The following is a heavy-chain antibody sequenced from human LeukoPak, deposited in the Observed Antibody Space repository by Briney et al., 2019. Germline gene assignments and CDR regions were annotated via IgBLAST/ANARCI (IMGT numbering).Heavy chain of an antibody. D-gene: IGHD2-2*01. Sequence: GASVKVSCKASGYTFTSYDINWVRQATGQGLQWMGWMNPNSGNTGYAQKFQGRVTITRNTSISTAYMELSSLRSEDTAVYYCARGGSPVVPAAIRAFDIWGRGTMVTVSS. CDR1: GYTFTSYD. CDR3: ARGGSPVVPAAIRAFDI. J-gene: IGHJ3*02. CDR2: MNPNSGNT. V-gene: IGHV1-8*03.